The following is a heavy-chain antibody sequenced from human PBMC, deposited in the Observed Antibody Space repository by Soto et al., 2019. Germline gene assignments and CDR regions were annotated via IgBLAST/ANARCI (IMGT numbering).Heavy chain of an antibody. D-gene: IGHD3-16*01. CDR3: VREGVDNLFDR. CDR1: GGSISSGDYY. CDR2: IYYIGST. Sequence: SETLSLTCTVCGGSISSGDYYWSWIRQPPGKRLQWIGYIYYIGSTFYNPSLKNRVTISLDTSKIQFSLKLSSVTAADTAVYYCVREGVDNLFDRWGRRTLVAVCS. J-gene: IGHJ5*02. V-gene: IGHV4-30-4*01.